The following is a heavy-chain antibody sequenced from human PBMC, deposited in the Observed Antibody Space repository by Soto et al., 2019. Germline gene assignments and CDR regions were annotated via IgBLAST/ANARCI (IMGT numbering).Heavy chain of an antibody. CDR1: GGTFSSYA. Sequence: QVQLVQSGAEVKKPGSSVKVSFKASGGTFSSYAISWVRQAPGQGLEWMAGIIPLFGTADYAQKFQGRVTITADESTSTAYMELSSLRSEDTAVYYCASNYGDYRYYYGMDVWGQGTTVTVSS. J-gene: IGHJ6*02. D-gene: IGHD4-17*01. V-gene: IGHV1-69*12. CDR3: ASNYGDYRYYYGMDV. CDR2: IIPLFGTA.